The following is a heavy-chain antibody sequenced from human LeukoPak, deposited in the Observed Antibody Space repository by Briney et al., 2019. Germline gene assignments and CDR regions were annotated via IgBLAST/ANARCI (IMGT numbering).Heavy chain of an antibody. CDR2: IIPILGIA. V-gene: IGHV1-69*04. CDR1: GGTFSSYA. J-gene: IGHJ4*02. Sequence: ASVKVSCKASGGTFSSYAISWVRQAPGQGLEWMGRIIPILGIANYAQKFQGRVTITADKSTSTAYMELSSLRSEDTAVYYCGRSKNSDFDYWGQGTLVTVSS. D-gene: IGHD2-21*01. CDR3: GRSKNSDFDY.